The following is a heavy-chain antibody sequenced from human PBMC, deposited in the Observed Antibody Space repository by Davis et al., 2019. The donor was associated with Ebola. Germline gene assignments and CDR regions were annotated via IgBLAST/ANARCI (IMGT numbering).Heavy chain of an antibody. CDR3: ARFGFGRTVQGAN. CDR1: GFTFSSYW. CDR2: INSDGSST. Sequence: GESLKISCAASGFTFSSYWMHWVRQAPGKGLVWVSRINSDGSSTSYADSVKGRFTISRDNAKNTLYLQMNSLRAEDTAVYYCARFGFGRTVQGANWGQGTLVTVSS. V-gene: IGHV3-74*01. J-gene: IGHJ4*02. D-gene: IGHD3-16*01.